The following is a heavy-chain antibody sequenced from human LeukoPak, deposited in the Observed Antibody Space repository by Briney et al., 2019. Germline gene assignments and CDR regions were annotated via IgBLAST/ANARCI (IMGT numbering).Heavy chain of an antibody. CDR1: GFTFSSFA. CDR2: IRGSDGGT. V-gene: IGHV3-23*01. J-gene: IGHJ1*01. Sequence: GGSLRLSCAVSGFTFSSFAMNWVRQAPGRGLEWVSSIRGSDGGTDYADSVRGRFTISRDNSKNTLYLQMNSLRAEDTATYYCSRDPNGDYVGAFDFQRWGQGTLVTVSS. D-gene: IGHD4-17*01. CDR3: SRDPNGDYVGAFDFQR.